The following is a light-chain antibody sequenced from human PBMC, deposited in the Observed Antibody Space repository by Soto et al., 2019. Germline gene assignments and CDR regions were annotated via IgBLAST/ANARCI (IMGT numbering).Light chain of an antibody. J-gene: IGLJ2*01. V-gene: IGLV1-40*01. CDR2: GNS. Sequence: QSVLTQPPSVSGAPGQRVTISCTGSSSNIGAGSDLHWYQQLPGTAPKLLIYGNSNRPSGVPDRFSGTKSGTSASLAITGLQAEDEADYYCHSYDSSLSGHVVFGGGTQVTLL. CDR1: SSNIGAGSD. CDR3: HSYDSSLSGHVV.